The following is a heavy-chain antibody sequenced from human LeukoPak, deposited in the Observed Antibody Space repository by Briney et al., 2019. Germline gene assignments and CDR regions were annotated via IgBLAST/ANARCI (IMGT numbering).Heavy chain of an antibody. J-gene: IGHJ6*03. CDR2: IYYSGST. V-gene: IGHV4-61*05. CDR3: ARARKARGIWSGPPYYMDV. Sequence: SETLSLTCTVSGGSISSSSYYWGWIRQPPGKGLEWIGFIYYSGSTNYNPSLKSRVTISVDTSKNQFSLKLSSVTAADTAVYYCARARKARGIWSGPPYYMDVWGKGTTVTVSS. CDR1: GGSISSSSYY. D-gene: IGHD3-3*01.